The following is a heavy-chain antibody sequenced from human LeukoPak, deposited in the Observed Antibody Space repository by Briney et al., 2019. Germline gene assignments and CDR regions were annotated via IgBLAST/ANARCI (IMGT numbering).Heavy chain of an antibody. CDR1: GFTFSSYA. CDR2: ISYDGSNK. Sequence: GGSLRLSCAASGFTFSSYAMHWVRQASGKGLEWVAVISYDGSNKYYADSVKGRFTISRDNSKNTLYLQMNSLRAEDTAVYYCARDFTTMVRGVITPYFDYWGQGTLVTVSS. J-gene: IGHJ4*02. D-gene: IGHD3-10*01. CDR3: ARDFTTMVRGVITPYFDY. V-gene: IGHV3-30*04.